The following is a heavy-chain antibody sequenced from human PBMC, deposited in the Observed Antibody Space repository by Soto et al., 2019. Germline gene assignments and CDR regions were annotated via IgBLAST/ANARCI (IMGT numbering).Heavy chain of an antibody. CDR2: IWYDGSKT. J-gene: IGHJ6*02. CDR1: GMTFNRNG. D-gene: IGHD1-1*01. CDR3: ARDRSAGDYFYYGMDV. Sequence: PGGSLRLSCAAYGMTFNRNGMHWVRQAPGKGLEWVAVIWYDGSKTAYSDSVKGRFTISRDNAKNTLYLQMNSVRDEDTAIYYCARDRSAGDYFYYGMDVWGQGTTVTVSS. V-gene: IGHV3-33*01.